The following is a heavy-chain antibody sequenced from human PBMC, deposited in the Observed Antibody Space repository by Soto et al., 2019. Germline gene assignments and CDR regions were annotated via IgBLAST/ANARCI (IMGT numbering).Heavy chain of an antibody. CDR2: INVYNGNT. D-gene: IGHD3-10*01. CDR1: GYTFTSYG. CDR3: ARDMFLEGFGESNWLDP. Sequence: QVQLVQSGAEVKRPGASVKVSCKASGYTFTSYGISWVRQAPGQGLEWMGWINVYNGNTNYAQKFQGRVTMTTDTSTSTAYMELRGLRSDDLAVYYCARDMFLEGFGESNWLDPWGQGTLVTVSS. V-gene: IGHV1-18*03. J-gene: IGHJ5*02.